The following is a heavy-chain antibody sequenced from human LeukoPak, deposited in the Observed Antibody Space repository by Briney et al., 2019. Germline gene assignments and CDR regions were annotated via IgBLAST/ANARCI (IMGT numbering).Heavy chain of an antibody. V-gene: IGHV1-69*01. J-gene: IGHJ3*02. CDR2: IIPIFGTA. D-gene: IGHD4-23*01. Sequence: GSSVKVSCKASGGTFSSYAISWVRQAPGQGLEWMGGIIPIFGTANYAQKFQGRVTITADESTSTAYMELSSLRSEDTAVYYCARDNGGNPPGAFDIWGQGTMVTVSS. CDR1: GGTFSSYA. CDR3: ARDNGGNPPGAFDI.